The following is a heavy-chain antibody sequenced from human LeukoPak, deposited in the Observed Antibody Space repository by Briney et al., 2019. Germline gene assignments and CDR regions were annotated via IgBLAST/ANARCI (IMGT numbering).Heavy chain of an antibody. D-gene: IGHD6-19*01. CDR2: ISAYNGNT. V-gene: IGHV1-18*01. CDR3: ARVGRNGWDFDH. CDR1: GYTFTSYA. Sequence: ASVKVSCKASGYTFTSYAISWVRQAPGQGLEWMGWISAYNGNTNYAHKLQGRVTMTTDTSTSTAYMELRSLRSDDTAMYYCARVGRNGWDFDHWGQGTLVTVSS. J-gene: IGHJ4*02.